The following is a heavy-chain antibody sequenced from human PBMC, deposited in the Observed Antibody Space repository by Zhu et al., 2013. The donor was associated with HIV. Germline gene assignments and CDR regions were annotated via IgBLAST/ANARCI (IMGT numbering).Heavy chain of an antibody. V-gene: IGHV4-34*11. CDR3: AKEGSNKAVDY. CDR2: ISQSSGS. D-gene: IGHD3-10*01. J-gene: IGHJ4*02. CDR1: GDSVSSYY. Sequence: QVQLQQWGAGLLKPSETLSLTCAVSGDSVSSYYWSWIRQPPGRALEWLGSISQSSGSKNNPSLESRVTISMEASKNVFSLRLTSVTSADTAMYYCAKEGSNKAVDYWGPGLLVTVSS.